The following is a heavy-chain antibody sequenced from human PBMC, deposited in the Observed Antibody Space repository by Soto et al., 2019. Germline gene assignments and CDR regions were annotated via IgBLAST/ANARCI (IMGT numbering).Heavy chain of an antibody. CDR3: ARGRYSSSWVPRYMDV. CDR2: INHSGST. V-gene: IGHV4-34*01. J-gene: IGHJ6*03. Sequence: PSETLSLTCAVYGGSFSGYYWSWIRQPPGKGLEWIGEINHSGSTNYNPSLKSRVTISVDTSKNQLSLKLSSVTAADTAVYYCARGRYSSSWVPRYMDVWGKGTTVTVSS. D-gene: IGHD6-13*01. CDR1: GGSFSGYY.